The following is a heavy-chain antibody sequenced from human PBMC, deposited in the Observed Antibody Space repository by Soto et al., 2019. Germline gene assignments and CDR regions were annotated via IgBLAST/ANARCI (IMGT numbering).Heavy chain of an antibody. CDR1: GYTLTELS. CDR2: FDPEDGET. Sequence: ASVKVSFKVSGYTLTELSMHWLRQAPGKGLEWMGGFDPEDGETIYAQKFQGRVTMTEDTSTDTAYMELSSLRSEDTAVYYCATAQFGYGDYYYFDYWGQGTLVTVSS. D-gene: IGHD4-17*01. J-gene: IGHJ4*02. V-gene: IGHV1-24*01. CDR3: ATAQFGYGDYYYFDY.